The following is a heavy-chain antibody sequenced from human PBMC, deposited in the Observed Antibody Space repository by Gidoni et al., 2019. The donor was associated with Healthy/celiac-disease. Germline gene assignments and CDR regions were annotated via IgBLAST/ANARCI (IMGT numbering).Heavy chain of an antibody. D-gene: IGHD2-15*01. CDR3: AREHCSGGSCRAINYYGMDV. J-gene: IGHJ6*02. V-gene: IGHV1-69*01. CDR1: GGTFSSYA. CDR2: IIPIFGTA. Sequence: QVQLVQSGAEVKKPGSSVKVSCKASGGTFSSYAIRWVRQAPGQGLEWMGGIIPIFGTANYAQKFQGRVTITADESTSTAYMELSSLRSEDTAVYYCAREHCSGGSCRAINYYGMDVWGQGTTVTVSS.